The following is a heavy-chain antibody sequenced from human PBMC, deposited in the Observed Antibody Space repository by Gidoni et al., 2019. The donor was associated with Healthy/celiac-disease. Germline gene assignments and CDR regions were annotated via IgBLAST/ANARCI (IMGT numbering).Heavy chain of an antibody. J-gene: IGHJ4*02. CDR1: GYTFTSYA. CDR3: ARPSHYYYDSSGYQL. Sequence: QVQLVQSGAEVKKPGASVKVSCKASGYTFTSYAMHWVRQAPGQRLEWMGWSNAGNGNTKYSQKFQGRVTITRDTSASTAYMELSSLRSEDTAVYYCARPSHYYYDSSGYQLWGQGTLVTVSS. V-gene: IGHV1-3*01. D-gene: IGHD3-22*01. CDR2: SNAGNGNT.